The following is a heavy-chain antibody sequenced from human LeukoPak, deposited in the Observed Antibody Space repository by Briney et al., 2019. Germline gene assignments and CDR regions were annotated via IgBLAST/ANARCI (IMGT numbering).Heavy chain of an antibody. CDR3: ARDRRRSSSSLSGWFDP. Sequence: SETLSLTCTVSGDSISTSNSYWGWIRQPPGKGLEWIGSIYYSGNTYYNASLKSRVTISVDTSKNQFSLKLSSVTAADTAVYYCARDRRRSSSSLSGWFDPWGQGTLVTVSS. J-gene: IGHJ5*02. CDR1: GDSISTSNSY. D-gene: IGHD6-6*01. CDR2: IYYSGNT. V-gene: IGHV4-39*02.